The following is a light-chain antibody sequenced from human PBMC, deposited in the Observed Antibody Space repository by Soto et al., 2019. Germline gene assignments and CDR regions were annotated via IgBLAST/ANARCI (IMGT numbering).Light chain of an antibody. J-gene: IGKJ2*01. CDR3: QQSYNNPRT. CDR2: DAS. Sequence: DIQMTQSPSTLSASVGDRVTITCRASQSISSWLAWYQQKPGKAPKLLIYDASSLESGVPSRFSGSGSGTEFTLTISSLLPEDFATYYCQQSYNNPRTFGQGTILEIK. CDR1: QSISSW. V-gene: IGKV1-5*01.